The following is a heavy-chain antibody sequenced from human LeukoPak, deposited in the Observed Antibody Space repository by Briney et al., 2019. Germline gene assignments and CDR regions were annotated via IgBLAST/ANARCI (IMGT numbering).Heavy chain of an antibody. CDR3: AELGITMIGGV. V-gene: IGHV3-48*03. D-gene: IGHD3-10*02. Sequence: GRSLRLSCAASGFTFSSNGMNWVRQAPGKGLEWVSYISSSGSTIYYADSVKGRFTISRDNAKNSLYLQMNSLRAEDTAVYYCAELGITMIGGVWGKGTTVTISS. CDR2: ISSSGSTI. CDR1: GFTFSSNG. J-gene: IGHJ6*04.